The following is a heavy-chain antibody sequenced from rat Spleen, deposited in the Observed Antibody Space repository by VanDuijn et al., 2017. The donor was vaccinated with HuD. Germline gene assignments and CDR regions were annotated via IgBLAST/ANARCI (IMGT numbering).Heavy chain of an antibody. V-gene: IGHV3-1*01. CDR1: GFSLTNYH. J-gene: IGHJ2*01. Sequence: VQLKESGPGLVQPSQTLSLTCTVSGFSLTNYHVGWVRQSPGKGLEWMGFITYSGGISYNPSLQSRISITRDISKNQFFLQLNSVTSEDTGTYYCVRSGTGWELRYFDYWGQGVMVTVSS. D-gene: IGHD5-1*01. CDR2: ITYSGGI. CDR3: VRSGTGWELRYFDY.